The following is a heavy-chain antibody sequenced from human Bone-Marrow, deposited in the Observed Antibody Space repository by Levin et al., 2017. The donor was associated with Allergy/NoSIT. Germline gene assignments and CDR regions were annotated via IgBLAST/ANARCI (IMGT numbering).Heavy chain of an antibody. CDR3: ARDVTDDIRHY. V-gene: IGHV1-2*02. CDR1: GYTFTGYY. Sequence: GASVKVSCKASGYTFTGYYMHWVRQAPGQGLEWVGWINPNSGGTNYAQKFQGRVTLTRDTSISTAYMELSRLRSDDTALYYCARDVTDDIRHYWGQGTLVTVSS. J-gene: IGHJ4*02. CDR2: INPNSGGT. D-gene: IGHD3-9*01.